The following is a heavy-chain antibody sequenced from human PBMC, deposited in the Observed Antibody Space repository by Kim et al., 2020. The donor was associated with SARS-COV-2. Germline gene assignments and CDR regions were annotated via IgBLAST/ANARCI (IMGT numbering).Heavy chain of an antibody. CDR3: AKDRTYSSSGLGENYFDY. D-gene: IGHD6-19*01. J-gene: IGHJ4*02. CDR1: GFTFSSYA. Sequence: GGSLRLSCAASGFTFSSYAMSWVRQAPGKGLEWVSAISGSGGSTYYADSVKGRFTISRDNSKNTLYLQMNSLRAEDTAVYYCAKDRTYSSSGLGENYFDYWGQGTLVTVSS. CDR2: ISGSGGST. V-gene: IGHV3-23*01.